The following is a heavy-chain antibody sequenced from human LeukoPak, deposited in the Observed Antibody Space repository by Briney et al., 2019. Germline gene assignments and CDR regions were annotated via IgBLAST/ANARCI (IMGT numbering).Heavy chain of an antibody. CDR3: ARDLWYYDSSGYSSPNDYYYYMDV. J-gene: IGHJ6*03. CDR2: IIPIFGTA. Sequence: ASVKVSCKASGYTFTSYAISWVRQAPGQGLEWMGGIIPIFGTANYAQKFQGRVTITTDESTSTAYMELSSLRSEDTAVYYCARDLWYYDSSGYSSPNDYYYYMDVWGKGTTATVSS. CDR1: GYTFTSYA. D-gene: IGHD3-22*01. V-gene: IGHV1-69*05.